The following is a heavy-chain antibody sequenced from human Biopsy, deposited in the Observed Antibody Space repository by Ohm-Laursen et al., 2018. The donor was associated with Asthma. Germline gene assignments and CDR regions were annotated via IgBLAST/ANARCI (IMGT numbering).Heavy chain of an antibody. Sequence: SDTLSLTCTVSGVSIRSYYWTWIRQPPGKGLEWIGNIHYSGSTYSNPSLKSRVTISVDTPKKQISLKLSSVTAADTAVYYCARGRITMIGGWFDPWGQGTLVTVSS. CDR3: ARGRITMIGGWFDP. CDR2: IHYSGST. V-gene: IGHV4-59*07. D-gene: IGHD3-22*01. CDR1: GVSIRSYY. J-gene: IGHJ5*02.